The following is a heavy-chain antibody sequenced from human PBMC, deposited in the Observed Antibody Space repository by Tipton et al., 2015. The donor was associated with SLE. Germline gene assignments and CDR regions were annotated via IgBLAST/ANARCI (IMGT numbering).Heavy chain of an antibody. V-gene: IGHV1-18*01. D-gene: IGHD2-15*01. Sequence: QSGPEVKKPWASVKVSCKASGYTFTSYGISWVRQAPGQGLEWMGWISAYNGNTNYAQKLQGRVTMTTDTSTSTAYMELRSLRSDDTAVYYCARASYCSGGSCYPHYFDYWGQGTLVTVSS. CDR3: ARASYCSGGSCYPHYFDY. CDR2: ISAYNGNT. J-gene: IGHJ4*02. CDR1: GYTFTSYG.